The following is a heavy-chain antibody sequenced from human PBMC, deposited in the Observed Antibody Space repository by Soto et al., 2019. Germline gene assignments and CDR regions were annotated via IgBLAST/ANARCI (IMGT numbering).Heavy chain of an antibody. J-gene: IGHJ4*02. V-gene: IGHV3-49*03. Sequence: GGSLRLSCTASGFTFGDYAMSWFRQAPGKGLEWVGFIRSKAYGGTTEYAASVKGRFAISRDDSKSIAYLQMNSLKTEDTAVYYCTREQDSSGCYFDYWGQGTLVTVSS. CDR2: IRSKAYGGTT. D-gene: IGHD3-22*01. CDR3: TREQDSSGCYFDY. CDR1: GFTFGDYA.